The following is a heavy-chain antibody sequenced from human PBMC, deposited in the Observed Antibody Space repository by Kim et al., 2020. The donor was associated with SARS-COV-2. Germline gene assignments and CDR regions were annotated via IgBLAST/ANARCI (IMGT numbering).Heavy chain of an antibody. CDR3: ARDLKLRYFDWLFFDY. Sequence: SGKGRFTIARDNAKNSLYLQMNSLRAEDTAVYYCARDLKLRYFDWLFFDYWGQGTLVTVSS. V-gene: IGHV3-11*06. J-gene: IGHJ4*02. D-gene: IGHD3-9*01.